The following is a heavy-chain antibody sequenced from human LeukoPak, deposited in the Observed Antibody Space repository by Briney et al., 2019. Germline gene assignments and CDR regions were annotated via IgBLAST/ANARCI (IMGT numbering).Heavy chain of an antibody. CDR2: IRSKANSYAT. V-gene: IGHV3-73*01. D-gene: IGHD4-17*01. J-gene: IGHJ6*03. Sequence: PGGSLRLFCAASGFTFSGSTMHWVRQASGKGLEWVGRIRSKANSYATAYAASVKGRFTISRDDSKNTAYLQMNSLKTEDTAVYYCTTTTVSNDHYYYYYMNVWGKGTTVTVSS. CDR1: GFTFSGST. CDR3: TTTTVSNDHYYYYYMNV.